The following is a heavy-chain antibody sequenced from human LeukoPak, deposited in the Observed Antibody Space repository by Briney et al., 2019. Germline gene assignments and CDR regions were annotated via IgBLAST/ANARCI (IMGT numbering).Heavy chain of an antibody. CDR2: ISYDGSNK. D-gene: IGHD3-16*01. CDR1: GFTFSSYS. V-gene: IGHV3-30*03. Sequence: GGSLRLSCAGSGFTFSSYSMNWVRQAPGKGLEWVAVISYDGSNKYYADSVKGRFTISRDNSKNTLYLQMNSLRAEDTAVYYCARAGGYWGQGTLVTVSS. CDR3: ARAGGY. J-gene: IGHJ4*02.